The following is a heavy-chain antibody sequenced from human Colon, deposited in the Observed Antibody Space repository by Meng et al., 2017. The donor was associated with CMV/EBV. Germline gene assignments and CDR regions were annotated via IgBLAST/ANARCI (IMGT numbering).Heavy chain of an antibody. J-gene: IGHJ6*02. V-gene: IGHV1-8*01. CDR1: GYTLTSYD. D-gene: IGHD4/OR15-4a*01. Sequence: ASVKVSCKASGYTLTSYDINWVRQATGQGLEWMEWMNPDSGDTGYAQKFQGRVTMTRDTSISTAYMELSSLGSEDTAVYYCARGYGTNLYHYGMDVWGQGTTVTVSS. CDR2: MNPDSGDT. CDR3: ARGYGTNLYHYGMDV.